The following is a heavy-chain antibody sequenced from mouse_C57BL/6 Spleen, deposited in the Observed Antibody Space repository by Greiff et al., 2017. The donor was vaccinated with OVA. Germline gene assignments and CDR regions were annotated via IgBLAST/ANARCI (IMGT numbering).Heavy chain of an antibody. V-gene: IGHV5-17*01. CDR1: GFTFSDYG. CDR3: ARGNYDYDEDWYFDV. D-gene: IGHD2-4*01. Sequence: EVQLVESGGGLVKPGGSLKLSCAASGFTFSDYGMHWVRQAPEKGLEWVAYISSGSSTIYYADTVKGRFTISRDNAKNTLFLQMTSLRSEDTAMYYCARGNYDYDEDWYFDVWGTGTTVTVSS. J-gene: IGHJ1*03. CDR2: ISSGSSTI.